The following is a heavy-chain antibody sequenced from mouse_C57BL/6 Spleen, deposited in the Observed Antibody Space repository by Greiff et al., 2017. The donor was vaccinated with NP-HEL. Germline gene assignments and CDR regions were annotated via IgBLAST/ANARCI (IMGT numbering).Heavy chain of an antibody. CDR1: GFTFSSYG. J-gene: IGHJ2*01. CDR3: ARHGGTTVVAYYFDY. D-gene: IGHD1-1*01. V-gene: IGHV5-6*01. Sequence: EVQVVESGGDLVKPGGSLKLSCAASGFTFSSYGMSWVRRTPDKRLEWVATISSGGSYTSYPDSVKGRFTISRDNAKNTLYLQMSSLKSEDTAMYYCARHGGTTVVAYYFDYWGQGTTLTVSS. CDR2: ISSGGSYT.